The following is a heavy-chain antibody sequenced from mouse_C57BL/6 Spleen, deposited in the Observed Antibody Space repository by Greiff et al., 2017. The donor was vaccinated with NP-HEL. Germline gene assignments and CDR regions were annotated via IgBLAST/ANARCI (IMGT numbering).Heavy chain of an antibody. CDR2: ISYDGSN. J-gene: IGHJ4*01. D-gene: IGHD1-1*01. V-gene: IGHV3-6*01. CDR3: ASYYYGSSLLYAMDY. CDR1: GYSITSGYY. Sequence: EVKLQESGPGLVKPSQSLSLTCSVTGYSITSGYYWNWIRQFPGNKLEWMGYISYDGSNNYNPSLKNRISITRDTSKNQFFLKLNSVTTEDTATYYCASYYYGSSLLYAMDYWGQGTSVTVSS.